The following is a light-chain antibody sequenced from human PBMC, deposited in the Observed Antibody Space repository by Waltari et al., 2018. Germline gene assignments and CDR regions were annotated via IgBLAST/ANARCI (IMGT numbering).Light chain of an antibody. CDR1: QSVSSSY. CDR2: GAS. V-gene: IGKV3-20*01. CDR3: QQYGISPWT. J-gene: IGKJ1*01. Sequence: EIVLTQSPGTLSLSPGERATLSCSASQSVSSSYLAWFQQKPGQAPRPLIYGASNSATGIPDSFIGSGCVTDFTLTINRLEAEDVAVYFCQQYGISPWTFGQGTKVEIK.